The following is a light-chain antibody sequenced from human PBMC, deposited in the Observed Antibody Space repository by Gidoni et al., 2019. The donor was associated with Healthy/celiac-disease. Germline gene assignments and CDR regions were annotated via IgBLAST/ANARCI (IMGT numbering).Light chain of an antibody. CDR3: SSYTSSSTPHVV. J-gene: IGLJ2*01. Sequence: QSALTQPASVSGSPGQSITISCTGTSRYVGGYNYVSWYQQHPGKAPKLMIYDVINRPSGFSNRFSVSKSGNTASLTISGLQAEDESDYYCSSYTSSSTPHVVFGGGTKLTVL. CDR1: SRYVGGYNY. V-gene: IGLV2-14*03. CDR2: DVI.